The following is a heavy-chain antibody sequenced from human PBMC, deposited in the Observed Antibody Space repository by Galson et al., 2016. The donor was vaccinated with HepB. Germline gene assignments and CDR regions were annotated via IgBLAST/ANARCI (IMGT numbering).Heavy chain of an antibody. CDR3: ARDSSGSIVDY. CDR2: INPSSESA. Sequence: SVKVSCKASGYSFTSYYLHWVRQAPGQGLEWMGVINPSSESATYAQKFQGRVTMTRDTSSNTVYMEVSSLGSEDTAMYYCARDSSGSIVDYWGQGTLVTVSS. J-gene: IGHJ4*02. D-gene: IGHD1-26*01. V-gene: IGHV1-46*01. CDR1: GYSFTSYY.